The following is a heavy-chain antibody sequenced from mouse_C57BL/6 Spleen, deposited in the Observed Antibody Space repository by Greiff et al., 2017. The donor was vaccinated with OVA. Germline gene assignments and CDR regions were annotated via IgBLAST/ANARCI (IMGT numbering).Heavy chain of an antibody. J-gene: IGHJ3*01. CDR1: GYTFTSYW. D-gene: IGHD2-4*01. Sequence: VQLQQPGAELVKPGASVKLSCKASGYTFTSYWMHWVKQRPGQGLEWIGMIHPNSGSTNYNEKFKSKATLTVDKSSSTAYMQLSSLTSEDSAVYYCAREGGLYDYDGAWFAYWGQGTLVTVSA. CDR3: AREGGLYDYDGAWFAY. CDR2: IHPNSGST. V-gene: IGHV1-64*01.